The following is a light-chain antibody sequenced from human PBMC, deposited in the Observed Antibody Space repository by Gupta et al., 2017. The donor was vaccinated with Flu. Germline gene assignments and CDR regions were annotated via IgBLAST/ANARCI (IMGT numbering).Light chain of an antibody. CDR1: RGIAND. V-gene: IGKV1-39*01. CDR2: DVS. J-gene: IGKJ4*01. CDR3: QQSHCMPLT. Sequence: DIQMTQSPSSLSASIGDTVTITCRASRGIANDLNWYQHRPGKAPKLMIYDVSNLQSGFPSRFSGSGSGTDFTLTINGLQPEDFATYYCQQSHCMPLTFGRGTKVEVK.